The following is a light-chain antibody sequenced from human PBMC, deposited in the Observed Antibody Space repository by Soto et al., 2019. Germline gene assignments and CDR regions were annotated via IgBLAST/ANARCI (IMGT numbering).Light chain of an antibody. J-gene: IGLJ1*01. CDR2: EVN. CDR1: SSDVGGYDY. CDR3: SSYSTTSTLV. V-gene: IGLV2-14*01. Sequence: QSALTQPASVSGSPGQSVTISCTGASSDVGGYDYVSWYQQHPGKAPKLILFEVNNRPSGVSNHFSGSKSGNTASLIISGLQADDEADYYCSSYSTTSTLVFGSGTQVTVL.